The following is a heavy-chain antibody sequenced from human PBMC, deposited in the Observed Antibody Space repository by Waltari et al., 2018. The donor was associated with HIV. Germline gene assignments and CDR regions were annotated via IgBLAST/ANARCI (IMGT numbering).Heavy chain of an antibody. CDR1: GFLFRTCS. CDR2: ISSSSTTI. J-gene: IGHJ4*02. Sequence: EVQLVESGGGLVQPGGSLRLSCAASGFLFRTCSMNLVRQAPGKGLEWVSHISSSSTTIYYADSVKGRFTISRDNAKNSLYLQMNSLRAEDTAVYYCARDYCSSTSCTVDYWGQGTLVTVSS. V-gene: IGHV3-48*01. CDR3: ARDYCSSTSCTVDY. D-gene: IGHD2-2*01.